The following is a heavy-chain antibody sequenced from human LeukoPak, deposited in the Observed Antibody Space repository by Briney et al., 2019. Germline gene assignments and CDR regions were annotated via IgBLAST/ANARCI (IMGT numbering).Heavy chain of an antibody. V-gene: IGHV3-30*04. CDR1: GFTFSSYA. CDR2: ISYDGSNK. J-gene: IGHJ4*02. CDR3: ANLDSTMVRI. Sequence: PGGSLRLSCAASGFTFSSYAMHWVRQAPGKGLEWVAVISYDGSNKYYADSVKGRFTISRDNSKNTLYLQMNSLRAEDTAVYYCANLDSTMVRIWGQGTLVTVSS. D-gene: IGHD3-10*01.